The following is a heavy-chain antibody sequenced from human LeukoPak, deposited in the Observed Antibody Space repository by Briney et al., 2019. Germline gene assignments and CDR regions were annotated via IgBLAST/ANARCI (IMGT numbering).Heavy chain of an antibody. CDR3: ASDVDTAMAPSN. J-gene: IGHJ4*02. D-gene: IGHD5-18*01. V-gene: IGHV4-61*02. CDR1: GGSISSGSYY. Sequence: SETLSLTCTVSGGSISSGSYYWSWIRQPAGKGLEWIGRIYTSGSTNYNPSLKSRVTISVDTSKNQFSLKLSSVTAADTAVYYCASDVDTAMAPSNWGQGTLATVSS. CDR2: IYTSGST.